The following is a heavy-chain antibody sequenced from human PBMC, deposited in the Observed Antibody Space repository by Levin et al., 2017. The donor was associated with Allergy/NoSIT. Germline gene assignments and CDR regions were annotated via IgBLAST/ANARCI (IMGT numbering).Heavy chain of an antibody. CDR3: ARDPIAARRRYYYGMDV. D-gene: IGHD6-6*01. V-gene: IGHV1-46*01. CDR1: GYTFTRYY. J-gene: IGHJ6*02. CDR2: INPSGGST. Sequence: RASVKVSCKASGYTFTRYYMHWVRQAPGQGLEWMGIINPSGGSTSYAQKFQGRVTMTRDTSTSTVYMELSSLRSEDTAVYYCARDPIAARRRYYYGMDVWGQGTTVTVSS.